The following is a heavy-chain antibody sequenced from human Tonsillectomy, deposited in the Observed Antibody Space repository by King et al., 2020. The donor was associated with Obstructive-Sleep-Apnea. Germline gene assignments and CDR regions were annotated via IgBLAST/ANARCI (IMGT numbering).Heavy chain of an antibody. J-gene: IGHJ3*02. CDR3: ARSMVRGVITAGAAFDI. CDR1: GYTFTSYY. D-gene: IGHD3-10*01. CDR2: INPSGGST. V-gene: IGHV1-46*03. Sequence: QLVQSGAEVKKPGASVKFSCKASGYTFTSYYMHWVRQAPGQGLEWMGIINPSGGSTSYAKKFQGRVTMTRDTSTSTVYMELSSLRSEDTAVYYCARSMVRGVITAGAAFDIWGQGTMVTVSS.